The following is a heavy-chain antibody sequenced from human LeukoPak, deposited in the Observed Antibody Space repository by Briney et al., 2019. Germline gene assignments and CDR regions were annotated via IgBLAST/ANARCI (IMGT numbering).Heavy chain of an antibody. CDR2: ISAYNGNT. V-gene: IGHV1-18*01. Sequence: ASVKVSCKASGYTFTSYSINWVRQAPGQGLEWMAWISAYNGNTNYAQKFHGRVTLTRDTSTSTPYMELRSLRSDDTAVYFCARGMSGYTEDPFDIWGQGTVVTVSS. J-gene: IGHJ3*02. CDR1: GYTFTSYS. CDR3: ARGMSGYTEDPFDI. D-gene: IGHD2-2*02.